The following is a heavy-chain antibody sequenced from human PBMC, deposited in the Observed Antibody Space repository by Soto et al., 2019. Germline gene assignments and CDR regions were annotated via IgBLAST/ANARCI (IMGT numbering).Heavy chain of an antibody. CDR2: ISYDGSNK. CDR3: ERGRGVEMATVG. J-gene: IGHJ1*01. V-gene: IGHV3-30-3*01. D-gene: IGHD4-4*01. CDR1: GFTFSSYA. Sequence: QVQLVESGGGVVQPGRSLRLSCAASGFTFSSYAMHWVRQAPGKGLEWVAVISYDGSNKYYADSVKGRFTISRDNSYNTLYLQMNSLSAGETAVYYCERGRGVEMATVGWGQGTLVNVSS.